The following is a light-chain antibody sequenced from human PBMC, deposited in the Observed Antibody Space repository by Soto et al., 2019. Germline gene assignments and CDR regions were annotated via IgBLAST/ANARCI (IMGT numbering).Light chain of an antibody. CDR3: SSYTSSSTVV. V-gene: IGLV2-14*01. CDR1: SSDVGGYNY. CDR2: DVS. Sequence: SVLTQPASVSGSPGQSITISCTGTSSDVGGYNYVSWYQQHPGKAPKLMIYDVSNRPSGVSNRFSGSKSGNTASLTISGLQAEDEADYYCSSYTSSSTVVFSGGTKVTVL. J-gene: IGLJ2*01.